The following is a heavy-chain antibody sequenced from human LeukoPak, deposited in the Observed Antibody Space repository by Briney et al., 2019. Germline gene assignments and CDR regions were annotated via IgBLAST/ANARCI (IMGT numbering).Heavy chain of an antibody. CDR1: GFTFSSYA. CDR3: PKVPDYYVSVEGFDY. V-gene: IGHV3-23*01. CDR2: ISGSGGST. D-gene: IGHD3-10*01. Sequence: PGGSLRLSCAASGFTFSSYAMSWVRQAPGKGLEWVSAISGSGGSTYYADSVKGRFTISRDNSKNTLYLQMNSLRAEDTAVYYCPKVPDYYVSVEGFDYWAREPWSPSPQ. J-gene: IGHJ4*02.